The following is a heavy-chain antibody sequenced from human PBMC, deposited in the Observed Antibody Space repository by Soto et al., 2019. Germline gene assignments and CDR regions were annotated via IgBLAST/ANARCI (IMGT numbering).Heavy chain of an antibody. CDR2: ISAYNGNT. J-gene: IGHJ1*01. V-gene: IGHV1-18*01. Sequence: GASVKVSCKASGYIFTSYGISWVRRAPGQGLEWMGWISAYNGNTNYAQNLQGRVAMTTDTSTSTAYMELSSLRSDETAVYFYATDDGDYYVSVWGQGTLVTVSS. CDR3: ATDDGDYYVSV. CDR1: GYIFTSYG. D-gene: IGHD3-22*01.